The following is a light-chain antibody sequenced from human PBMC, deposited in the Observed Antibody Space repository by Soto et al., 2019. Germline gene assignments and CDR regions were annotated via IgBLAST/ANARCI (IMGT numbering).Light chain of an antibody. CDR3: QQYNAYPLT. J-gene: IGKJ4*01. CDR2: KAS. CDR1: QSISTW. Sequence: DIHMTQSRSTLSASVGDRVTITCRASQSISTWLAWYQRKPGKAPKLLIYKASNLEGGVPSRFSGSGSGTEFTITISGLQPDDFATYYCQQYNAYPLTFGGGTKV. V-gene: IGKV1-5*03.